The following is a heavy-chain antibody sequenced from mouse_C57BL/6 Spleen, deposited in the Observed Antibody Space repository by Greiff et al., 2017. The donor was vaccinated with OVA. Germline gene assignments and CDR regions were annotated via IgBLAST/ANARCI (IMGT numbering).Heavy chain of an antibody. J-gene: IGHJ4*01. D-gene: IGHD2-2*01. CDR1: GFTFSDYG. Sequence: EVHLVESGGGLVKPGGSLKLSCAASGFTFSDYGMHWVRQAPEKGLEWVAYISSGSSTIYYADTVKGRFTISRDNAKNTLFLQMTSLRSEDTAMYYCARVVTTKAMDYWGKGTSVTVSS. V-gene: IGHV5-17*01. CDR3: ARVVTTKAMDY. CDR2: ISSGSSTI.